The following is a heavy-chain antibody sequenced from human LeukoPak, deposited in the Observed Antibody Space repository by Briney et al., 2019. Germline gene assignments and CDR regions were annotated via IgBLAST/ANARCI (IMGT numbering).Heavy chain of an antibody. Sequence: GGSLRLSCAASGFTFSSYSMNWVRQAPGKGLEWVSSISSSSSYIYYADSVKGRFTISRDNAKNSLYLQMNSLRAEDTAVYYCARDQEMMVVVRTAFDIWGQGTMVTVSS. CDR3: ARDQEMMVVVRTAFDI. J-gene: IGHJ3*02. D-gene: IGHD3-22*01. CDR2: ISSSSSYI. V-gene: IGHV3-21*01. CDR1: GFTFSSYS.